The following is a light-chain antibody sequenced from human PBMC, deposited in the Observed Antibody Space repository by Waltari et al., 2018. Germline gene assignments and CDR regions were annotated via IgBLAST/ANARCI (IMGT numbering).Light chain of an antibody. Sequence: IVLTQSPGPLSLSPGERATLSCRARQSVSRTLAWYQQKPGQAPRLLIFGASTRATGIPDRFSGSGSGTDFSLTISRLEPEDFAVYYCQHYVRLPATFGQGTKVEIK. V-gene: IGKV3-20*01. CDR3: QHYVRLPAT. CDR2: GAS. CDR1: QSVSRT. J-gene: IGKJ1*01.